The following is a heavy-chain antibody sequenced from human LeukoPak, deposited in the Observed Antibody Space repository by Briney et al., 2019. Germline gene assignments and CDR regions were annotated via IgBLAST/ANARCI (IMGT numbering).Heavy chain of an antibody. CDR1: GGSISSSSYY. Sequence: SETLSLTCTVSGGSISSSSYYWGWIRQPPGKGLEWIGSIYYSGSTYHNPSLKSRVTISVDTSKNQFSLKLSSVTAADTAVYYCARLTAAYCGGDCYSTGVYYFDYWGQGTLVTVSS. CDR2: IYYSGST. D-gene: IGHD2-21*02. V-gene: IGHV4-39*01. CDR3: ARLTAAYCGGDCYSTGVYYFDY. J-gene: IGHJ4*02.